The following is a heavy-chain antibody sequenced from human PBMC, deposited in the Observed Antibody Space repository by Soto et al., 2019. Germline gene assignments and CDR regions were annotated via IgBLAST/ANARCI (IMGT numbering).Heavy chain of an antibody. D-gene: IGHD6-13*01. CDR3: ARATSGYSSSFDY. J-gene: IGHJ4*02. CDR2: IYSGGST. V-gene: IGHV3-66*01. CDR1: GFTVSSNY. Sequence: GGSLRLSCAASGFTVSSNYMSWVRQAPGKGLEWVSVIYSGGSTYYADSVKGRFTISRHNSKNTLYLQMNSLRAEDTAVYYCARATSGYSSSFDYWGQGTLVTVSS.